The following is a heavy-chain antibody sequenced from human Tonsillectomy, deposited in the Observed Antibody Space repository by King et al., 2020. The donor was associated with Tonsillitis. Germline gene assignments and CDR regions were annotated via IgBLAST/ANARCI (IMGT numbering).Heavy chain of an antibody. CDR3: AGEVANDSPYCNVNGISP. Sequence: VQLQESGPGLVKPSGTLSLTCTVSGDSISSSNWWSWVRQPPGKGLEWSGQIYHSGITNYNPSLKSRVSMSVKRSKNHFSLKMNSVTAADTAVYYCAGEVANDSPYCNVNGISPWGQGTLVTVSS. V-gene: IGHV4-4*02. CDR2: IYHSGIT. J-gene: IGHJ5*02. CDR1: GDSISSSNW. D-gene: IGHD3-16*01.